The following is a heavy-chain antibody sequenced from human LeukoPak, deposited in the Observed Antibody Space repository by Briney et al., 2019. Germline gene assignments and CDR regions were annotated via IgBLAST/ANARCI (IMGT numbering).Heavy chain of an antibody. CDR1: GGSISSGAYS. CDR3: AGLTTTAWYFDL. Sequence: SQTLSLSCAVSGGSISSGAYSWSWIRQPPGKGLEWIGYIYHSGSTCYNPSLNSRVTMSLDRSKNQFSLKVNSVTAADTAVYYCAGLTTTAWYFDLWGRGTLVTVSS. J-gene: IGHJ2*01. V-gene: IGHV4-30-2*01. CDR2: IYHSGST. D-gene: IGHD1-26*01.